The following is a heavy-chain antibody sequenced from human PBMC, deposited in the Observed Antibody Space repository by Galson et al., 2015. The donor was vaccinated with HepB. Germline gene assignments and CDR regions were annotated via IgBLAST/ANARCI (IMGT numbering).Heavy chain of an antibody. Sequence: SLRLSCAASGFTFSSYSMHWVRQAPGKGLEWVSYISSSSSTIYYADSVKGRFTISRDNAKNTLLLQLNSLRAEDTAMYFCAKDGIMVANNPYHFHYWGQGTLVTVSS. CDR3: AKDGIMVANNPYHFHY. V-gene: IGHV3-48*04. D-gene: IGHD2-15*01. CDR1: GFTFSSYS. J-gene: IGHJ4*02. CDR2: ISSSSSTI.